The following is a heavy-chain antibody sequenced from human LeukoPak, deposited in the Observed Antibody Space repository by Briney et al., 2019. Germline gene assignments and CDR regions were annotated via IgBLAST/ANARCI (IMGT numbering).Heavy chain of an antibody. V-gene: IGHV1-18*01. J-gene: IGHJ4*02. CDR1: GYTFTGQY. CDR3: ARVVLYYDSSGYYWREIRGVDY. CDR2: ISAYNGNT. D-gene: IGHD3-22*01. Sequence: ASVKVSCKASGYTFTGQYIHWVRQAPGRGLEWMGWISAYNGNTNYAQKLQGRVTMTTDTSTSTAYMELRSLRSDDTAVYYCARVVLYYDSSGYYWREIRGVDYWGQGTLVTVSS.